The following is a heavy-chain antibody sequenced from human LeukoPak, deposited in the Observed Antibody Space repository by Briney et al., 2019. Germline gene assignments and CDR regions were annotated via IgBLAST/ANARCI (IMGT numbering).Heavy chain of an antibody. Sequence: GGSLRLSCAASGFTFSSYGMHWVRQAPGKGLKWVAVISYDGSNKYYADSVKGRFTISRDNSKNTLYLQMNSLRAEDTAVYYSVGELLPYYGMDVWGQGTTVTVSS. J-gene: IGHJ6*02. D-gene: IGHD3-10*01. CDR3: VGELLPYYGMDV. CDR1: GFTFSSYG. CDR2: ISYDGSNK. V-gene: IGHV3-30*03.